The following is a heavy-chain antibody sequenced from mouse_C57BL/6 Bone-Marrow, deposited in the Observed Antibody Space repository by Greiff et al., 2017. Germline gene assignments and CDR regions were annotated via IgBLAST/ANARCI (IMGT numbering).Heavy chain of an antibody. V-gene: IGHV1-72*01. CDR2: IDPNSGGT. D-gene: IGHD1-1*01. CDR3: AAPAPITTVVADWYFDV. CDR1: GYTFTSYW. J-gene: IGHJ1*03. Sequence: QVQLQQSGAELVKPGASVKLSCKASGYTFTSYWMHWVKQRPGRGLEWIGRIDPNSGGTKYNEKFKSKATLTVDKPSSTAYMQLSSLTSEDSAVYYCAAPAPITTVVADWYFDVWGTGTTVTVSS.